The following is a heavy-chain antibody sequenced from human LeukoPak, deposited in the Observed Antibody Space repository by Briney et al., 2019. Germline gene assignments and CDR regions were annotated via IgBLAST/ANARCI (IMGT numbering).Heavy chain of an antibody. CDR2: IIPIFGTA. CDR3: ARCGSSTSCQRELSFDY. V-gene: IGHV1-69*01. Sequence: GSSVKVSCKAPGGTFSSYAISWVRQAPRQGLEWMGGIIPIFGTANYAQKFQGRVTITADESTSTAYMELSSLRSEDTAVYYCARCGSSTSCQRELSFDYWGQGTLVTVSS. D-gene: IGHD2-2*01. CDR1: GGTFSSYA. J-gene: IGHJ4*02.